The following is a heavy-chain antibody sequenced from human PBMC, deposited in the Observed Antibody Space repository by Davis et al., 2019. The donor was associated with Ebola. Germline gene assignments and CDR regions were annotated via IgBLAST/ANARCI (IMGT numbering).Heavy chain of an antibody. V-gene: IGHV4-39*01. D-gene: IGHD3/OR15-3a*01. CDR1: GGSISSSTYY. CDR2: IYNSGST. CDR3: ARARPWAGYGMDV. Sequence: MPSETLSLTCAVSGGSISSSTYYWGWIRQPPGKGLEWIGSIYNSGSTYYNPSLESRVTISVDTSKNQLSLKLTSVTATDTAVYYCARARPWAGYGMDVWGQGTTVTVSS. J-gene: IGHJ6*02.